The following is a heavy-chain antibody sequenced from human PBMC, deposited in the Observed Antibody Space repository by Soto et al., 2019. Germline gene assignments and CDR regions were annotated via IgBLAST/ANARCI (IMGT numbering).Heavy chain of an antibody. Sequence: QVPLVQSGAEVKKPGASVKVSCKASGYTFTGYYMHWVRQAPGQGLEWMGWINPNSGGTNYAQKFQGRVTMTRDTSISTAYMELSRLRSDDTAVYYCARDLGYCSSTSCYTAPDYYYYYGMDVWGQGTTVTVSS. D-gene: IGHD2-2*02. CDR2: INPNSGGT. CDR3: ARDLGYCSSTSCYTAPDYYYYYGMDV. J-gene: IGHJ6*02. V-gene: IGHV1-2*02. CDR1: GYTFTGYY.